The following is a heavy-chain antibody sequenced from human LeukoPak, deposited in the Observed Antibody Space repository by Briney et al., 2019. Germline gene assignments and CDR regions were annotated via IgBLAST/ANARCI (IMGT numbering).Heavy chain of an antibody. CDR2: ISGRDSST. CDR3: ARVGPPSVVTMTFDF. CDR1: GFTFSDHH. J-gene: IGHJ4*02. Sequence: GGSLRLSCAVSGFTFSDHHMGWVRQAPGEGLEWVSAISGRDSSTYSADSVKGRFTISRDDSKNTLYLQMNSLSGEDTAVYYCARVGPPSVVTMTFDFWGQGILVGVSS. D-gene: IGHD2-2*01. V-gene: IGHV3-23*01.